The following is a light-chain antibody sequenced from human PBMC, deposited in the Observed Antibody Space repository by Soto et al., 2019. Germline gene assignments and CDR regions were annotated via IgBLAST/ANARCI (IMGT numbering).Light chain of an antibody. Sequence: IQLTQSPSSLSASVGDRVTITCRASQGISSYLAWYQQKPGKAPKLLIYAASTLQSGVPSRFSGSGSGPDFTLTISSLQPEDFATYYCQQLNSYPWTFGQGTKVEIK. J-gene: IGKJ1*01. CDR1: QGISSY. V-gene: IGKV1-9*01. CDR3: QQLNSYPWT. CDR2: AAS.